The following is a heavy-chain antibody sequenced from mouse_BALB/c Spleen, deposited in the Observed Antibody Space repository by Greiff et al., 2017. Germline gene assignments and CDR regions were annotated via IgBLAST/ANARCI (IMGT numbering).Heavy chain of an antibody. D-gene: IGHD2-3*01. J-gene: IGHJ3*01. V-gene: IGHV1-15*01. CDR3: SRRSSPFAY. CDR1: GYTFTDYE. Sequence: VQLVESGAVLVRPGASVTLSCKASGYTFTDYEMHWVKQTPVHGLEWIGAIDPETGGTAYNQKFKGKAILTADKSTNTAYMELRSLTYEDSAVYIYSRRSSPFAYWGQGTPVTVSA. CDR2: IDPETGGT.